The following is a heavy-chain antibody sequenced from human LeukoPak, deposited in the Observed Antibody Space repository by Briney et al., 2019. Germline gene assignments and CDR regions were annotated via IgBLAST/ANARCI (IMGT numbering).Heavy chain of an antibody. V-gene: IGHV3-21*01. CDR2: VSTSSTFI. Sequence: GGSLRLSCAASGFTFSSYVMSWVRQAPGKGLEWVSSVSTSSTFIYYADSVKGRFTISRDNAKNSLYLQMNSLIAEDTAVYYCARGLMDYGVFSYWGQGTLVTVSS. CDR3: ARGLMDYGVFSY. CDR1: GFTFSSYV. J-gene: IGHJ4*02. D-gene: IGHD3-16*01.